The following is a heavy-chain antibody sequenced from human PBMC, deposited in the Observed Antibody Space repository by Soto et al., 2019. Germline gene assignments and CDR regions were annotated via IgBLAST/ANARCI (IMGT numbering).Heavy chain of an antibody. D-gene: IGHD5-18*01. CDR2: IIPSFGTE. CDR1: GGTFSSYA. J-gene: IGHJ5*02. CDR3: ARDVQLWSTTAGWFDP. Sequence: QVQLVQSGAEVKKPGSSVKVSFKDSGGTFSSYAISWVRQAPGQGLEWMGGIIPSFGTENYAQKLQGRVTITAPEATSTAYMELSSLRSEDTAVYDCARDVQLWSTTAGWFDPWGQGSLVAVA. V-gene: IGHV1-69*01.